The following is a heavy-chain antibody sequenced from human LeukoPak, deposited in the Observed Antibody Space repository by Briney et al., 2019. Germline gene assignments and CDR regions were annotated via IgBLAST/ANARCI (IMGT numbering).Heavy chain of an antibody. CDR2: ISYDGSNK. Sequence: GGSLRLSCAASGFTFSSYAMHWVRQAPGKGLEWVAVISYDGSNKYYADSVKGRFTISRDNSKNTLYLQMNSLRAEDTAVYYCARSRRDQWLVLFDYWGQGTLVTVSS. CDR1: GFTFSSYA. J-gene: IGHJ4*02. D-gene: IGHD6-19*01. CDR3: ARSRRDQWLVLFDY. V-gene: IGHV3-30-3*01.